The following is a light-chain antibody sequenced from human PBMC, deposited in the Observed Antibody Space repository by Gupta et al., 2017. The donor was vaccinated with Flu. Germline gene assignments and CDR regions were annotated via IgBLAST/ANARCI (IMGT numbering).Light chain of an antibody. CDR2: DAS. CDR3: QQSDSVPLT. Sequence: DIQMTQSPSSLSASVGDRVTITCRASQSITSHLNWYQQRPGKAPKILIYDASSLQIAVPPRFSGSGSGTDFTLTISRLQPEDFATYYCQQSDSVPLTFGGGTKVEIK. J-gene: IGKJ4*01. V-gene: IGKV1-39*01. CDR1: QSITSH.